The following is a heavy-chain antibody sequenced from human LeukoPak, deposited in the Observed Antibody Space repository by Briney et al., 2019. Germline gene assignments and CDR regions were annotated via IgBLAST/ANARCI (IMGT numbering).Heavy chain of an antibody. D-gene: IGHD2-15*01. CDR2: IKPDGSEK. CDR1: GFTFRNYW. J-gene: IGHJ3*02. V-gene: IGHV3-7*01. Sequence: GGSLRLSCAASGFTFRNYWMSWVRQAPGKGLEWVATIKPDGSEKDYVHSVKGRFTISRDNAKNSLYLQMDSLRAEDTALYYCAREDMWAFDMWGQGTMVIVSS. CDR3: AREDMWAFDM.